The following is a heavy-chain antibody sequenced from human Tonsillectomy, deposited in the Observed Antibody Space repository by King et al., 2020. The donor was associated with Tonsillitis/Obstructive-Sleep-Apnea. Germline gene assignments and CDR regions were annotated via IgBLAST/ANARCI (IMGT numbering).Heavy chain of an antibody. J-gene: IGHJ3*02. D-gene: IGHD1-26*01. CDR3: ARDWDSGSYYFAFDI. Sequence: VQLVESGGGLVKPGGSLRLSCAASGFTFSSYSMNWVRQAPGKGLEWVSSISSRSSYIYYADSVKGRFTISRDNAKNSLYLQMNSLRAEDTAVYYCARDWDSGSYYFAFDIWGQGTMVTVSS. CDR2: ISSRSSYI. V-gene: IGHV3-21*01. CDR1: GFTFSSYS.